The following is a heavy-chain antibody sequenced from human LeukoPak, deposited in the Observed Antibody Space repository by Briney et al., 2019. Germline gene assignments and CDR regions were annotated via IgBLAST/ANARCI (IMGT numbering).Heavy chain of an antibody. J-gene: IGHJ3*01. D-gene: IGHD4-11*01. Sequence: GGSLRLSCAASGFTFSSYAMTWVRQAPGKGLEWVSVINSSGGVTYYADSVEGRFTISRDNSKSTLYLQMNSLRAEDTAVYYCAKEGLQAFDVWGQGTMVTVSS. CDR1: GFTFSSYA. CDR2: INSSGGVT. V-gene: IGHV3-23*01. CDR3: AKEGLQAFDV.